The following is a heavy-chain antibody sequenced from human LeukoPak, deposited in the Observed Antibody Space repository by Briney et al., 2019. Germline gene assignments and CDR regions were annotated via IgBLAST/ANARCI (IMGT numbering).Heavy chain of an antibody. CDR1: GFTFSSYW. Sequence: GGSLRLSCAASGFTFSSYWMTWVRQAPGKGLEWVANIRQDGSEKYYVDSVKGRFTISRDNAKNSLYQQMNSLRAEDTAVYYCARDRLRYYDSSGYYTGPFQHWGQGTLVTVSS. J-gene: IGHJ1*01. CDR2: IRQDGSEK. CDR3: ARDRLRYYDSSGYYTGPFQH. V-gene: IGHV3-7*01. D-gene: IGHD3-22*01.